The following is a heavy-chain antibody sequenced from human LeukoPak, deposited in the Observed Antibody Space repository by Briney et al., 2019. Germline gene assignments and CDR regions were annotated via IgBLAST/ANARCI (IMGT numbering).Heavy chain of an antibody. CDR3: ARLTRRSGNYFDY. J-gene: IGHJ4*02. D-gene: IGHD1-1*01. CDR2: IYYSGST. Sequence: PSETLSLTCTVSGGSISSYYWSWIRQPPGKGLEWIGYIYYSGSTNYNPSLKSRVTISVDTSKNQFSLKLSSVTAADTAVYYCARLTRRSGNYFDYWGQGTLVTVSS. CDR1: GGSISSYY. V-gene: IGHV4-59*01.